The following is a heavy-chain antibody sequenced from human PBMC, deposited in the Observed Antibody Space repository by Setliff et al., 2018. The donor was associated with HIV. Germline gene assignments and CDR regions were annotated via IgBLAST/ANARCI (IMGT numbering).Heavy chain of an antibody. Sequence: ASVKVSCKASGGTFSSYGITWVRQAPGQGLEWMGGSTPILDTTNYAQKFQGRVTITADASSSTMYMELSGLRSGDTAVYYCAGPRGDEAFDIWGQGTMVTVSS. V-gene: IGHV1-69*13. J-gene: IGHJ3*02. CDR2: STPILDTT. CDR3: AGPRGDEAFDI. D-gene: IGHD3-10*01. CDR1: GGTFSSYG.